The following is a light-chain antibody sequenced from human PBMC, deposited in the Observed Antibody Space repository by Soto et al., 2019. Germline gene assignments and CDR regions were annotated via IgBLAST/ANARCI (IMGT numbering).Light chain of an antibody. CDR1: QTVFHSSYNKDF. CDR3: QQYYSSLT. V-gene: IGKV4-1*01. Sequence: DIVMTQSPDSLSVSLGERATINCKSSQTVFHSSYNKDFLAWYQQKPGQPPKLLFYWASTRESGVPARFSGGGSGTDFSLTISSLQPEDVAVCYCQQYYSSLTFGQGTKLEIK. CDR2: WAS. J-gene: IGKJ2*01.